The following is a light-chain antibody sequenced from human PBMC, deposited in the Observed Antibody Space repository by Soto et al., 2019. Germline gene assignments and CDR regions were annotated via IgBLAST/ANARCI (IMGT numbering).Light chain of an antibody. Sequence: DVQMTQSPSSLSASVGDRVTITCRASQRIRNYLTWHQQKPGKVPNVLIYAASTLQSGVPSRFSGSRSGSDFTLTISDLQPEDVATYYCQKYDSAPLTFGGGTKVDIK. J-gene: IGKJ4*01. V-gene: IGKV1-27*01. CDR1: QRIRNY. CDR2: AAS. CDR3: QKYDSAPLT.